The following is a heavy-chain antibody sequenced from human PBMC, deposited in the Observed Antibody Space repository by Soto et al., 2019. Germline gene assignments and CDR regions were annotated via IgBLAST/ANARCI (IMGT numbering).Heavy chain of an antibody. CDR2: IIPIADTT. J-gene: IGHJ4*02. Sequence: QVQLVQSGAEVKKPGSSVKVSCKASGGTFSSYAINWVRQAPGQGLEWMGGIIPIADTTHYAQKFQGRVTITADESTSTAYMELSSLRSEDTAIYYCARFGVMYSSSWYLDYWGQGTLVTVSS. CDR3: ARFGVMYSSSWYLDY. D-gene: IGHD6-13*01. CDR1: GGTFSSYA. V-gene: IGHV1-69*01.